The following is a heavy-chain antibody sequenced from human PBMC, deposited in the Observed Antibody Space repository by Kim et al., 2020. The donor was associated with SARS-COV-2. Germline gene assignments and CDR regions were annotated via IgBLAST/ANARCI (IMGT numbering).Heavy chain of an antibody. CDR2: ISSSSTYI. J-gene: IGHJ4*02. CDR3: ARVAYDYVWGSYPFDY. D-gene: IGHD3-16*02. Sequence: GGSLRLSCAASGFTFSSYSMNWVRQAPGKGLEWVSSISSSSTYIYYADSAKGRFTISRDNAKNSLYLQMNSLRAEDTAVYYCARVAYDYVWGSYPFDYWGQGTLVTVSS. CDR1: GFTFSSYS. V-gene: IGHV3-21*01.